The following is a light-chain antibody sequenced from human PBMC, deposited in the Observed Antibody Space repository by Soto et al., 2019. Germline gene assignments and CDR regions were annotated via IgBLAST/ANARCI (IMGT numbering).Light chain of an antibody. CDR3: AAWDDSRDGRVV. CDR1: SSDIGSNT. CDR2: SNN. J-gene: IGLJ2*01. Sequence: QSVLTQPPSASGTPGQRITISCSGSSSDIGSNTVNWYQQLPGTAPKLLIYSNNLRPSGVPDRFSGSNSGTSASLAIRGLQSEDEADYYCAAWDDSRDGRVVFGGGTKLTVL. V-gene: IGLV1-44*01.